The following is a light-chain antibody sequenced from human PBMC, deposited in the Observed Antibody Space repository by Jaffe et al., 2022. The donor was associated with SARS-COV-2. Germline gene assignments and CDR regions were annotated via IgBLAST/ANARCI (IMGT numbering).Light chain of an antibody. CDR2: DDS. V-gene: IGLV3-21*02. Sequence: SYVLTQPPSVSVAPGQTARITCGGNKIGSKSVHWYQQKPGPAPVLVVYDDSDRPSGIPERFSGSNSGNTATLTISRVEAGDEADYYCQVWDSDSDHVVFGGGTKLTVL. J-gene: IGLJ2*01. CDR3: QVWDSDSDHVV. CDR1: KIGSKS.